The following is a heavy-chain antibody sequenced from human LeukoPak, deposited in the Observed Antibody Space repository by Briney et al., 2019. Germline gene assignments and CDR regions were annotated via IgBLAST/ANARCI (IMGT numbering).Heavy chain of an antibody. Sequence: AGGSLRLSCAASGFTFSSYSMNWVRQAPGKGLEWVSSISSSSSYIYYADSVKGRFTISRDNAKNSLYLQMNGLRAEDTAMYYCARGDFNDLRYGCWGQGSLVTVSS. CDR2: ISSSSSYI. V-gene: IGHV3-21*04. J-gene: IGHJ4*02. D-gene: IGHD2-21*02. CDR3: ARGDFNDLRYGC. CDR1: GFTFSSYS.